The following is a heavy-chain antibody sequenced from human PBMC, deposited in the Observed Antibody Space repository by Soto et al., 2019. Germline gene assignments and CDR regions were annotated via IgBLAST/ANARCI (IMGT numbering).Heavy chain of an antibody. J-gene: IGHJ4*02. Sequence: GSLRLSCAASGFAFMSYTMNWVRQAPGKGLEWVSSITSSGAYIYYADSLEGRFTISRDNAKNSLYLQMNSLRAEDTAVYYCAKDRDYPRDQFHYWGQGTLVTVSS. CDR3: AKDRDYPRDQFHY. V-gene: IGHV3-21*01. CDR2: ITSSGAYI. D-gene: IGHD2-2*01. CDR1: GFAFMSYT.